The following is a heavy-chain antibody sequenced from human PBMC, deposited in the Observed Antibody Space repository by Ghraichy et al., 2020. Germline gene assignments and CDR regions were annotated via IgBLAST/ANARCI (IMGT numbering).Heavy chain of an antibody. CDR1: GGSISSNSYY. V-gene: IGHV4-39*01. Sequence: SQTLSLTCPVSGGSISSNSYYCDWIRQPPGKGLECIGSIYYRGNTYYNPSLKSRVTISVDTSNTQFSLNLSSVTAADAAVYYCARRARTYFDYWGPGTLVTVSS. CDR2: IYYRGNT. J-gene: IGHJ4*02. CDR3: ARRARTYFDY.